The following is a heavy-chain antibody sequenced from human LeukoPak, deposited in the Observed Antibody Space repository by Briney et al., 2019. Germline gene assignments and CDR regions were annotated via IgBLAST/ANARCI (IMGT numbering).Heavy chain of an antibody. D-gene: IGHD6-19*01. V-gene: IGHV4-39*01. CDR1: GGSISSSSYY. Sequence: SENLSLTCTVSGGSISSSSYYWGWIRPPPGKGLEWIGSIYYSGSTYYNPSLKSRVTISVDTPKNQFSLKLSSWTAADTAVYYCARGSRLAVAVNYWGQGTLVTVSS. J-gene: IGHJ4*02. CDR3: ARGSRLAVAVNY. CDR2: IYYSGST.